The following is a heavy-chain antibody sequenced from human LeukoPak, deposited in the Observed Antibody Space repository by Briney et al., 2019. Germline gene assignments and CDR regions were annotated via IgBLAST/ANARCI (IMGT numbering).Heavy chain of an antibody. CDR1: GFTFSSYA. V-gene: IGHV3-23*01. CDR2: ISGSGGST. CDR3: AKDWVWFGEGTDY. Sequence: GGSLRLSCAASGFTFSSYAMSRVRQAPGKGLEWVSAISGSGGSTYYADSMKGRFTISRDNSKNTLYLQMNSLRAEDTAVYYCAKDWVWFGEGTDYWGQGTLVTVSS. D-gene: IGHD3-10*01. J-gene: IGHJ4*02.